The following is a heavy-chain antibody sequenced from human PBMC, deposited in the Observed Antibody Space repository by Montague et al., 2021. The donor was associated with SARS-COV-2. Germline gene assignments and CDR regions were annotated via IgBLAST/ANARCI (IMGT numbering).Heavy chain of an antibody. D-gene: IGHD6-19*01. CDR3: ARVHFVSSGSYPDAFDI. J-gene: IGHJ3*02. Sequence: TLSLTCTVSGGSINSGGYYWSWIRQHPGKGLEWIGYIYYSGSTYYNPPLKSRLTISVDTSKNQFSLKLSSVTAADTAVYYCARVHFVSSGSYPDAFDIWGQGKMVTVSS. CDR1: GGSINSGGYY. V-gene: IGHV4-31*03. CDR2: IYYSGST.